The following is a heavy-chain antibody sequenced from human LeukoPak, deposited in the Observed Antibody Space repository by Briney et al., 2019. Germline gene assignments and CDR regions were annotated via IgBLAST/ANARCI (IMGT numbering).Heavy chain of an antibody. Sequence: SVKVSCKTSGGTFSNYGFTWVRQAPGQGLEWMGGIIPIFGTGKYAQKFQGRVTIIADEFTNTAYMELSRLRSEDTAVYYCASRYCSGGSCCSRDYYYYYMDVWGKGTTVTVSS. CDR1: GGTFSNYG. CDR2: IIPIFGTG. V-gene: IGHV1-69*13. J-gene: IGHJ6*03. CDR3: ASRYCSGGSCCSRDYYYYYMDV. D-gene: IGHD2-15*01.